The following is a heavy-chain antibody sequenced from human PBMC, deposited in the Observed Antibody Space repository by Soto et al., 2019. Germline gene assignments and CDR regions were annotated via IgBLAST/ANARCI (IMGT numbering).Heavy chain of an antibody. CDR1: GFSFSNYA. V-gene: IGHV3-23*01. CDR2: ISGGGGGT. J-gene: IGHJ6*02. CDR3: ARDMVRGMDV. D-gene: IGHD3-10*01. Sequence: GSLRLSCAASGFSFSNYAMNWVRQATGKGLEWVSGISGGGGGTYYADSVKGRFIISRDNSKNTVYLQMNSLRAEDTAVYYCARDMVRGMDVWGQGSTVTVSS.